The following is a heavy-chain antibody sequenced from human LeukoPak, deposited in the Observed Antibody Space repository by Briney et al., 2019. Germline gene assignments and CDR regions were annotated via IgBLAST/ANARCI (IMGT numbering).Heavy chain of an antibody. Sequence: PGGSLRLSCAASGFTVSGNYMSWVRQAPGKGLEWVSVIYSGGSTYYADSVKGRFTISRDNSKNTLYLQMNSLRAEDTAVYYCASHTAYCGGDCYSNWGQGTLVTVSS. V-gene: IGHV3-53*01. CDR1: GFTVSGNY. D-gene: IGHD2-21*02. CDR2: IYSGGST. J-gene: IGHJ4*02. CDR3: ASHTAYCGGDCYSN.